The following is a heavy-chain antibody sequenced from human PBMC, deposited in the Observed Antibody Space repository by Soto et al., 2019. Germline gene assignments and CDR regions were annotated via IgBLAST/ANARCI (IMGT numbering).Heavy chain of an antibody. CDR1: EFTFTSYA. V-gene: IGHV3-23*01. J-gene: IGHJ4*02. CDR2: VGSDGGST. CDR3: AKDVCGSGTFCHFDY. Sequence: EVQLLESGGGLVQPGGSLRLSCAASEFTFTSYAMSWVRQAPGKGLEWVSAVGSDGGSTYHADSVRGRFTVSRDNSQNTLYLQMNNLRAEDTAVYYCAKDVCGSGTFCHFDYWGQGTLVTVSS. D-gene: IGHD3-10*01.